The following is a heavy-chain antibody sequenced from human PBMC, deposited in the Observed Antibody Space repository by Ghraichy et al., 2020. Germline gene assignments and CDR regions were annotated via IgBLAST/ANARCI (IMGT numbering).Heavy chain of an antibody. CDR1: GFSLSSRGMC. D-gene: IGHD3-16*01. V-gene: IGHV2-70*11. Sequence: SGPTLVKPTETLTLTCGFSGFSLSSRGMCVNWIRQPPGRALEWLARIDWDEDKYYNISLQSRLSISKDTFKNQVVLILTNVDPVDTATYYCARCSNDYFLQDVLDVWGQEAAVTVSS. CDR2: IDWDEDK. J-gene: IGHJ6*02. CDR3: ARCSNDYFLQDVLDV.